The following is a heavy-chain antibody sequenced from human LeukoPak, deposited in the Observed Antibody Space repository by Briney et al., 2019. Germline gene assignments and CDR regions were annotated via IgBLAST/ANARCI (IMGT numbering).Heavy chain of an antibody. D-gene: IGHD3-10*01. Sequence: GGSLRLSCAASGFTFSNYWMHWVRQAPGKGLEWVSYISSSGSTIYYADSVKGRFTISRDNAKNSLYLQMNSLRAEDTAVYYCAREAGHYYGSGSYYNPAYYYYMDVWGKGTTVTISS. V-gene: IGHV3-48*03. CDR1: GFTFSNYW. CDR3: AREAGHYYGSGSYYNPAYYYYMDV. J-gene: IGHJ6*03. CDR2: ISSSGSTI.